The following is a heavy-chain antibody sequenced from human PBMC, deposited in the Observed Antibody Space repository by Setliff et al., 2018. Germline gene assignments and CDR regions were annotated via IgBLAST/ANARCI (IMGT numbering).Heavy chain of an antibody. Sequence: SETLSLTCAVSGGSLTSGSYYWTWIRQPAGKALEWIGRIHTSGSTNYSPSLKSRLTISVDTSKNQLSLRLTSVTAADTAVYYCAMSNSTRYNSFDPWGQGTLVTVSS. CDR1: GGSLTSGSYY. CDR2: IHTSGST. J-gene: IGHJ5*02. D-gene: IGHD4-17*01. CDR3: AMSNSTRYNSFDP. V-gene: IGHV4-61*02.